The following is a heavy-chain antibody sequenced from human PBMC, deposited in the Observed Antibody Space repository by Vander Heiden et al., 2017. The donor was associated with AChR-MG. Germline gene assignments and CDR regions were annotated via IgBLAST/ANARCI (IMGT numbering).Heavy chain of an antibody. Sequence: QVQLVQSGAEVKKPGASVKVSCKASGYTFPGYVMHWGRQAPGKGLEWMGWINPNSGGTNYAQKFQGRVTMTRDTSISTAYRELSRRRSDDTAGYYGARDHHDLIAMEIDYWGQGTRVTVAS. D-gene: IGHD3-16*01. CDR1: GYTFPGYV. CDR2: INPNSGGT. CDR3: ARDHHDLIAMEIDY. J-gene: IGHJ4*02. V-gene: IGHV1-2*02.